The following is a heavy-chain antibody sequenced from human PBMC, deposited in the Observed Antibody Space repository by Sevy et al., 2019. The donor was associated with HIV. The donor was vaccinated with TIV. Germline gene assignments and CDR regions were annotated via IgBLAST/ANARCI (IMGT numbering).Heavy chain of an antibody. CDR3: AKDITGLAVAGTGYDYDGMDV. CDR1: GFTFDDYA. J-gene: IGHJ6*02. Sequence: GGSLRLSCAASGFTFDDYAMHWVRQAPGKGLEWVSGISWNRGSIGYAGPVKGRFTISRDNAKNSLYLQMNSLRAEDTALYYWAKDITGLAVAGTGYDYDGMDVWGQGTTVTVSS. CDR2: ISWNRGSI. V-gene: IGHV3-9*01. D-gene: IGHD6-19*01.